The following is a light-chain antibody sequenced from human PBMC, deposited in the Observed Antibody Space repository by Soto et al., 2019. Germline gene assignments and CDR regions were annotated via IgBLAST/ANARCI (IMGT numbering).Light chain of an antibody. Sequence: ELVLTQSPATLSVSPGEGVTLSCRARQSVNNNLAWYQQKPGQAPSLLIHGASTRAAGVPARFSGSGSGTEFTLTISSLQSEDSAVYYCQEYNRRPPATFGQGTKV. V-gene: IGKV3-15*01. J-gene: IGKJ1*01. CDR1: QSVNNN. CDR3: QEYNRRPPAT. CDR2: GAS.